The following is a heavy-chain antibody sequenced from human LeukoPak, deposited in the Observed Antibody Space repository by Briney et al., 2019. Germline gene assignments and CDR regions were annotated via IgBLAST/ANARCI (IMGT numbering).Heavy chain of an antibody. D-gene: IGHD3-3*01. Sequence: PGGSLRLSCAASGFIFSKDAMHWVRQAPGKGLEWVAFIRFDGSNKHYADSVKGRFTISRDNSEDTLYLQMNSLRAEDTAVYYCARDQGYDFWSGYYTGILWGQGTLVTVSS. CDR2: IRFDGSNK. CDR1: GFIFSKDA. V-gene: IGHV3-30*02. J-gene: IGHJ4*02. CDR3: ARDQGYDFWSGYYTGIL.